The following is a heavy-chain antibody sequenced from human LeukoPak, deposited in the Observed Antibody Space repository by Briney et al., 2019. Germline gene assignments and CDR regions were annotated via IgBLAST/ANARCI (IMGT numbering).Heavy chain of an antibody. Sequence: GGSLRLSCAASGFTVSRTYMSWVRQAPGEGLEWVSLINTAGTTYYVDSVKGRFTISRDKSMNTLYLQMNSLRAEDTAVYYCARERHYWGQGALVTVSS. V-gene: IGHV3-66*01. CDR2: INTAGTT. CDR3: ARERHY. J-gene: IGHJ4*02. CDR1: GFTVSRTY.